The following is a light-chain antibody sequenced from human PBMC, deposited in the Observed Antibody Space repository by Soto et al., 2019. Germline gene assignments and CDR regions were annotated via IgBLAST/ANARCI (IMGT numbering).Light chain of an antibody. J-gene: IGKJ1*01. CDR2: LGS. CDR3: MQALQTAWS. V-gene: IGKV2-28*01. CDR1: QSLQHSNGYNY. Sequence: DIVMTQSTLSLPVTPGEPASISCRSSQSLQHSNGYNYMDWYLQKPGQAPQLLIYLGSHRASGVPVKFRGRASCTDFTLKITLVEAEDVAFYYCMQALQTAWSFGHGNKV.